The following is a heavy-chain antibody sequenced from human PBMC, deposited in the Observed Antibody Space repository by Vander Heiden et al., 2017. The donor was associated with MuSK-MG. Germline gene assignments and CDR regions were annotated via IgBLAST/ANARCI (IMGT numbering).Heavy chain of an antibody. V-gene: IGHV4-31*03. J-gene: IGHJ6*02. CDR3: ARGGRTSVGDGMDV. CDR2: IYDSGST. Sequence: QVQLPESGPGLVTPSQALSLACTVPGASISGGGYYWGWIRQHRGKGLEWIEYIYDSGSTYYNPSLKSRVTISVDTTKNQFDLKLCSGTAADTAGYYCARGGRTSVGDGMDVWGQGTTVTVSS. D-gene: IGHD2-2*01. CDR1: GASISGGGYY.